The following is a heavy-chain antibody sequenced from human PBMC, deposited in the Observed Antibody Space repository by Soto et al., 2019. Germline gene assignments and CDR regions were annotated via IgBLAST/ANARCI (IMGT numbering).Heavy chain of an antibody. CDR2: ISYDGNDK. V-gene: IGHV3-30*03. CDR1: GFTFSSHG. D-gene: IGHD3-10*01. J-gene: IGHJ4*02. CDR3: ARDSPYASGRYPGTFDS. Sequence: QVQLVESGGGVVQPGRSLRVSCAASGFTFSSHGMHWVRQAPGKGLEWVAVISYDGNDKYYGDSVKCRFTISRDNSKNTMYLQMNRLRGEDTAVYYCARDSPYASGRYPGTFDSWGQVTLVTASS.